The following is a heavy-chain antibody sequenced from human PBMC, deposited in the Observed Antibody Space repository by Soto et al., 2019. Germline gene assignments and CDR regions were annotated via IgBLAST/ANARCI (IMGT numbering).Heavy chain of an antibody. D-gene: IGHD3-22*01. J-gene: IGHJ4*02. Sequence: PSETLSLTCTVSVXSITTXYWRWIRQPAGKGLEWIGRIDASGNTNYNPSLNSRVTMSVYTSKNQFSLKLSSVTAADTAVYYCARDSSGYYNFDYWGQGTLVTVSS. CDR2: IDASGNT. V-gene: IGHV4-4*07. CDR3: ARDSSGYYNFDY. CDR1: VXSITTXY.